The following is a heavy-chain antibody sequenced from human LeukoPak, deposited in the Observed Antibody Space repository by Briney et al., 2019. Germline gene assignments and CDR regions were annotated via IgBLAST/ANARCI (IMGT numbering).Heavy chain of an antibody. J-gene: IGHJ6*02. CDR2: IYSGGST. CDR1: GFTVSSNY. CDR3: ARDAFNFDWPYYYYGMDV. V-gene: IGHV3-66*01. D-gene: IGHD3-9*01. Sequence: GGSLRLSCAASGFTVSSNYMSWVRQAPGKGLEWVSVIYSGGSTYYADSVKGRFTIPRDNSKNTLYLQMNSLRAEDTAVYYRARDAFNFDWPYYYYGMDVWGQGTTVTVSS.